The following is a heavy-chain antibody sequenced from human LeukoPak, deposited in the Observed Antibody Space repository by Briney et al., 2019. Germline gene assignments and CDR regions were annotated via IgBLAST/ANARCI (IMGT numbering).Heavy chain of an antibody. CDR2: INHSGST. D-gene: IGHD3/OR15-3a*01. CDR3: ARGRGLVTPYYFDY. CDR1: GGSFSGYY. J-gene: IGHJ4*02. V-gene: IGHV4-34*01. Sequence: SETLSLTCAVYGGSFSGYYWSWIPQPPGKGLEWIGEINHSGSTNYNPSLKSRVTISVDTSKNQFSLKLSSVTAADTAVYYCARGRGLVTPYYFDYWGQGTLVTVSS.